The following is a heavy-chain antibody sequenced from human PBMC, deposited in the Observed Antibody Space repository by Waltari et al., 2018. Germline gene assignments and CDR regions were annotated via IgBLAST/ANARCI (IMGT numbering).Heavy chain of an antibody. CDR1: GFGFEFSG. J-gene: IGHJ4*02. CDR2: LSWNAGDT. Sequence: HLVESGGGGVRPGGSLRPTRAASGFGFEFSGLSWVRQAPGKGLEWVASLSWNAGDTYYAEVAEGRFTISRDNAKNSLYLQMNSLRAEDTAFYYCAKDGGYSYYNSYFDVWGQGTLVTVSS. V-gene: IGHV3-20*04. D-gene: IGHD3-22*01. CDR3: AKDGGYSYYNSYFDV.